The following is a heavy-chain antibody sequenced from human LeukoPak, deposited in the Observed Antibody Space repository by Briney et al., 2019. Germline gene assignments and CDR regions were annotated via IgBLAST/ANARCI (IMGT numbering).Heavy chain of an antibody. CDR3: ASLDWGVSDFDY. CDR2: INAGNGNT. Sequence: ASVKVSCKASGYTFISYAIHWVRQAPGQRLEWMGWINAGNGNTKYSQKFQDRVTITRDTSATTAYMELSSLRSEDTAVYYCASLDWGVSDFDYWGQGTLVTVSS. CDR1: GYTFISYA. V-gene: IGHV1-3*01. D-gene: IGHD7-27*01. J-gene: IGHJ4*02.